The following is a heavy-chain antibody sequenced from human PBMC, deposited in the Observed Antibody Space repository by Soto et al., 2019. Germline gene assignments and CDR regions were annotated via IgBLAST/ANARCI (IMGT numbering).Heavy chain of an antibody. J-gene: IGHJ4*02. Sequence: PGGSLRLSCAASGFTFSSYGMHWVRQAPGKGLEWVAVISYDGSNKYYADSVKGRFTISRDNSKNTLYLQMNSLRAEDTAVYYCAKDPLLRFLEWSYFDYWGQGTLVTVSS. D-gene: IGHD3-3*01. CDR3: AKDPLLRFLEWSYFDY. V-gene: IGHV3-30*18. CDR2: ISYDGSNK. CDR1: GFTFSSYG.